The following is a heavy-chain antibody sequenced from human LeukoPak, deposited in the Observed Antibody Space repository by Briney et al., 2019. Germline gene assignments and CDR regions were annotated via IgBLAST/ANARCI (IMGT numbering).Heavy chain of an antibody. Sequence: GGSLRLSCAASGFIFSSYAMTWVRQAPGKGLEWVSTTSSSGGSTYFADSVKGRFTISRDNSKNTLYLQMNSLRADDTAVYYCAKHWSGWTFDYWDQGTLVTVSS. J-gene: IGHJ4*02. D-gene: IGHD6-19*01. V-gene: IGHV3-23*01. CDR2: TSSSGGST. CDR1: GFIFSSYA. CDR3: AKHWSGWTFDY.